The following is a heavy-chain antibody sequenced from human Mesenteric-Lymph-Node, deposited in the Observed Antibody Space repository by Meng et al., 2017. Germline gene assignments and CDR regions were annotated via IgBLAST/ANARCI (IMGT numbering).Heavy chain of an antibody. CDR2: IIPIFGTA. CDR3: ARDYYYDSSGYYPRWYFDL. V-gene: IGHV1-69*05. J-gene: IGHJ2*01. D-gene: IGHD3-22*01. Sequence: SVKVSCKASGGTFSSYAISWVRQAPGQGLEWMGGIIPIFGTANYAQKFQGRVTITTDESTSTAYMELSSLRSEDTAVYYCARDYYYDSSGYYPRWYFDLWGRGTLVTVSS. CDR1: GGTFSSYA.